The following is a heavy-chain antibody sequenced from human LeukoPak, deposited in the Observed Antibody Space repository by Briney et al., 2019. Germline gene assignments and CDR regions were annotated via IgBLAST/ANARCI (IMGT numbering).Heavy chain of an antibody. Sequence: GGSLRLSCAVSRFTFSSYAMTWIRQAPGKGLEWVSSSDRDGNTYYADSVTGRFTISRDNSKNTLYLQMNSLRAEDTAIYYCARDRSGSTHWGQGSLVTVSS. J-gene: IGHJ4*02. CDR3: ARDRSGSTH. V-gene: IGHV3-23*01. CDR1: RFTFSSYA. CDR2: SSDRDGNT. D-gene: IGHD1-26*01.